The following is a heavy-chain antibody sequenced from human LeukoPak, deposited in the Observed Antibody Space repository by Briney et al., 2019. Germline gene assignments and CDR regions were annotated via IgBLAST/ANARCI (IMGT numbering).Heavy chain of an antibody. V-gene: IGHV3-30-3*01. D-gene: IGHD6-13*01. CDR1: GFTFSNYA. CDR2: ISYDGDKK. J-gene: IGHJ5*02. CDR3: ARGALAAGERLKNNWFDP. Sequence: PGGSLRLSCTASGFTFSNYAMHWVRQAPGKGPQWVAIISYDGDKKEYTDSVKGRLTISRDNSKNTLSLQMNSLRAEDTALYYCARGALAAGERLKNNWFDPWGQGTLVTVSS.